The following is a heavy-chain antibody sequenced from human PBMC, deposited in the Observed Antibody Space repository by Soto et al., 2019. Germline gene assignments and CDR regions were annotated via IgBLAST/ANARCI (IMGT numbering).Heavy chain of an antibody. V-gene: IGHV3-23*01. CDR3: AKSYSSSPLDFDY. Sequence: EVQLLESGGGLVQPGGSLRLSCAASGFTFSSYAMSWVRQAPGKGLEWVSAISGSGGSTYYEDSVKGRFTISRDNSKNTLYLQMNSLRADDTAVYYCAKSYSSSPLDFDYWGQGTLVTVSS. D-gene: IGHD6-6*01. CDR1: GFTFSSYA. J-gene: IGHJ4*02. CDR2: ISGSGGST.